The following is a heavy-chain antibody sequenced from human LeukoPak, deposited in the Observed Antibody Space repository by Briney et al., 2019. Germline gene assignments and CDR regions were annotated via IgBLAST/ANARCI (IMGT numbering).Heavy chain of an antibody. CDR3: ARKSAVRKTSEFDY. D-gene: IGHD2-2*01. J-gene: IGHJ4*02. CDR2: ISAYNGNT. Sequence: ASVKVSCKASGYTFTSYGISWVRQAPGQGLEWMGWISAYNGNTNYAQKLQGRVTMTTDTSTSTAYMELRSLRSDDTAVYYCARKSAVRKTSEFDYWGQGTLVTVPS. CDR1: GYTFTSYG. V-gene: IGHV1-18*01.